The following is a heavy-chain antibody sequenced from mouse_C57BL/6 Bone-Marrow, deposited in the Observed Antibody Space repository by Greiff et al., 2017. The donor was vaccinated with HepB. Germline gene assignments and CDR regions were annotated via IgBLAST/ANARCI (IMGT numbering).Heavy chain of an antibody. CDR3: ASYYYGSSSLGY. CDR2: INPYNGGT. CDR1: GYTFTDYY. D-gene: IGHD1-1*01. J-gene: IGHJ2*01. V-gene: IGHV1-19*01. Sequence: VQLQQSGPVLVKPGASVKMSCKASGYTFTDYYMNWVKQSHGKSLEWIGVINPYNGGTSYNQKFKGKATLTVDKSSSIAYMELNSLTSEDSAVYYCASYYYGSSSLGYWGQGTTLTVSS.